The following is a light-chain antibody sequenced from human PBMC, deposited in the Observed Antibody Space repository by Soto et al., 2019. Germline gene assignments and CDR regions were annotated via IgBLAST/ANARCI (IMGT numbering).Light chain of an antibody. CDR3: QQYVSSPWT. J-gene: IGKJ1*01. CDR2: DAS. CDR1: QSVSSSY. Sequence: EIVLTQSPGTLSLSPGERATLSCRASQSVSSSYLAWYQQKPGQAPRLLIYDASSRATGIPDRFSGSGSGTDLTLTISTLEPADFAVYYCQQYVSSPWTFGQGTKVEIK. V-gene: IGKV3-20*01.